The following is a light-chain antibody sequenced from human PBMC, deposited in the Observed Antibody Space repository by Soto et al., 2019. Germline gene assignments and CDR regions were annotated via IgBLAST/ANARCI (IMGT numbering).Light chain of an antibody. J-gene: IGKJ3*01. CDR2: AAS. CDR1: QGISSY. Sequence: DIQLTQSPSFLSASVGDRVTITCRASQGISSYLAWYQQKPGKAPKLLIYAASTLQSGVPSRFSGSGSGTEFTLTISRLQPEDFATYYCQQLNSFTFGPGTKVDIK. CDR3: QQLNSFT. V-gene: IGKV1-9*01.